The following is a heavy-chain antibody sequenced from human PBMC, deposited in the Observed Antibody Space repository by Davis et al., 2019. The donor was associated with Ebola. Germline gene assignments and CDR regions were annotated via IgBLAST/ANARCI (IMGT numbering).Heavy chain of an antibody. J-gene: IGHJ4*02. D-gene: IGHD3-10*01. CDR2: ISSSSSYI. V-gene: IGHV3-21*01. Sequence: GGSLRLSCAASGFTFSSYSMNWVRQAPGKGLEWVSSISSSSSYIYYADSVKGRFTISRDNAKNSLYLQMNSLRAEDTAVYYCASGVWFGGDYWGQGTLVTVSS. CDR1: GFTFSSYS. CDR3: ASGVWFGGDY.